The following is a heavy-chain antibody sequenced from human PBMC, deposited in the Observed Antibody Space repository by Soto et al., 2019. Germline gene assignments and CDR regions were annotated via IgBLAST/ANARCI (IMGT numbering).Heavy chain of an antibody. V-gene: IGHV4-59*01. J-gene: IGHJ4*02. CDR3: ARGAADTAMVDS. CDR1: GGSIRSYY. D-gene: IGHD5-18*01. CDR2: IFYSGGT. Sequence: ETLSLTCTVSGGSIRSYYWTWIRQPPGKGLEWLGYIFYSGGTFYNPSLKSRVTISIHTSKSQFSLQLTSVTAADTAVYYCARGAADTAMVDSWGQGTLVTVSS.